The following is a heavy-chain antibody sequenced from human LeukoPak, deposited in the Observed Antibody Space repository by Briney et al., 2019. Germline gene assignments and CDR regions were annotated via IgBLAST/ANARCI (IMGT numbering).Heavy chain of an antibody. CDR1: GFTFSSYS. CDR2: ISSSSSTI. D-gene: IGHD3-22*01. CDR3: ARDPITYYYDSSGP. Sequence: GGSLRLSCAASGFTFSSYSMNWVRQAPGKGLEWVSYISSSSSTIYYADSVKGRFTISRDNAKNSLYLQMNSLRAEDTAVYYCARDPITYYYDSSGPWGQGTLVTVSS. V-gene: IGHV3-48*04. J-gene: IGHJ5*02.